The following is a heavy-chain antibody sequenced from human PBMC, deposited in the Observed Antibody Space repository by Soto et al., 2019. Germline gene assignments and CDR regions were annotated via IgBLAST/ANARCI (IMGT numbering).Heavy chain of an antibody. CDR3: ARREVTTFIRPGVKDPYYYYYMDV. Sequence: SETLSLTCTVSGGSISSYYWSWIRQPPGKGLEWIGYIYYSGSTNYNPSLKSRVTISVDTSKNQFSLKLSSVTAADTAVYYCARREVTTFIRPGVKDPYYYYYMDVWGKGTTVTVSS. CDR2: IYYSGST. J-gene: IGHJ6*03. CDR1: GGSISSYY. V-gene: IGHV4-59*08. D-gene: IGHD4-17*01.